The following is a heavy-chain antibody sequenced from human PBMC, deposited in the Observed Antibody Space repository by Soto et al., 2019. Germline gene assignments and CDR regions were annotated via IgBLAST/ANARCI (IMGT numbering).Heavy chain of an antibody. Sequence: QVQLVESGGGVVQPGRSLRLSCAASGFTFSSYAMHWVRQAPGTGLEWVAVISYEGSNKYYADSVKGRFTISRDNSKNTVYLQMNSLRTEDTAVYYCARVLGGMATVPFDYWGQGALGTGSS. D-gene: IGHD4-4*01. CDR1: GFTFSSYA. J-gene: IGHJ4*02. CDR3: ARVLGGMATVPFDY. CDR2: ISYEGSNK. V-gene: IGHV3-30-3*01.